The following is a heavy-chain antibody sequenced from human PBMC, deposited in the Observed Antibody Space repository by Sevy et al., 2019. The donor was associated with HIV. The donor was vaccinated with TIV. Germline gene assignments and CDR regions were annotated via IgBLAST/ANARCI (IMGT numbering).Heavy chain of an antibody. CDR1: GYTFTGNY. CDR2: INTNSGDTGT. Sequence: ASVKVSCKTSGYTFTGNYIHWVRQAPGQGLEWMGWINTNSGDTGTKYAQKFQGRVTMTSDRSINTVYMDLTRLSPDDTAVYYCAREGYDLWSSYSAPYFDNWGQGTLVTVSS. V-gene: IGHV1-2*02. CDR3: AREGYDLWSSYSAPYFDN. D-gene: IGHD3-3*01. J-gene: IGHJ4*02.